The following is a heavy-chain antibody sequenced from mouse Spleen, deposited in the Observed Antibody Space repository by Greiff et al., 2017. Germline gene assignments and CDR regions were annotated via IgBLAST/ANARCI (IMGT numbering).Heavy chain of an antibody. CDR2: IDPETGGT. J-gene: IGHJ2*01. V-gene: IGHV1-15*01. Sequence: VQLQQSGAELVRPGASVTLSCKASGYTFTDYEMHWVKQTPVHGLEWIGAIDPETGGTAYNQKFKGKATLTADKSSSTAYMQLSSLTSEDSAVYFCAGGSLLLRSGGYWGQGTTLTVSS. CDR1: GYTFTDYE. D-gene: IGHD1-1*01. CDR3: AGGSLLLRSGGY.